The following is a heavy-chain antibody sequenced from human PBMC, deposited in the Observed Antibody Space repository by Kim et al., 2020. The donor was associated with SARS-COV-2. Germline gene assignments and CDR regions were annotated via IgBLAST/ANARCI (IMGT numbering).Heavy chain of an antibody. V-gene: IGHV1-69*13. J-gene: IGHJ4*02. CDR2: IIPPFDTA. D-gene: IGHD1-26*01. CDR1: GGTFSNSA. Sequence: SVKVSCKASGGTFSNSAVSWVRQAPGQGLEWLGGIIPPFDTATYAQKFQARVTITADESRRTAYMELTNLKSRDTAIYYCATDLGVGAADWGQGTLVTVST. CDR3: ATDLGVGAAD.